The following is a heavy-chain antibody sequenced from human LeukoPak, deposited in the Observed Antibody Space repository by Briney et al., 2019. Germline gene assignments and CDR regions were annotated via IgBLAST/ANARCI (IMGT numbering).Heavy chain of an antibody. CDR3: AREGYSSSWRADY. CDR1: GGSFSGYY. V-gene: IGHV4-34*01. D-gene: IGHD6-13*01. J-gene: IGHJ4*02. Sequence: SETLSLTCAVYGGSFSGYYWSWIRQPPGKGLERIGSIYYSGSTYYNPSLKSRVTISVDTSKNQFSLKLSSVTAADTAVYYCAREGYSSSWRADYWGQGTLVTVSS. CDR2: IYYSGST.